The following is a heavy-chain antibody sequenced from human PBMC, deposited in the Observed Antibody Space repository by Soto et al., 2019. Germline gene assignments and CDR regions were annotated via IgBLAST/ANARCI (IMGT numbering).Heavy chain of an antibody. V-gene: IGHV4-31*03. CDR1: GGSISSGGYY. CDR2: IYYSGST. J-gene: IGHJ5*02. Sequence: PSETLSLTCTVSGGSISSGGYYWSWIRQHPGKGLEWIGYIYYSGSTYYNPTLKSRVTISVDTSKNQFSLKLSSVTAADTAVYYCARGSRGYCSGGSCYRDTYDPWGQGTLVTVSS. CDR3: ARGSRGYCSGGSCYRDTYDP. D-gene: IGHD2-15*01.